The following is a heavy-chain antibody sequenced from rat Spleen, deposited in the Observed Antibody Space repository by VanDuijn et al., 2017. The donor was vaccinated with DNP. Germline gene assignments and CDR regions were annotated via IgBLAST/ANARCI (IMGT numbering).Heavy chain of an antibody. CDR2: ISASGGST. V-gene: IGHV5S23*01. Sequence: EVQLVESGGGLVQPGRSLKLSCAASGFTFSYYGMAWVRQAPKKGLEWVASISASGGSTSYRDSVKGRFTISRENAKSTLYLQMNSLRSEDTATYYCTRLNLLLQWYYALDAWGQGTSVTVSS. CDR1: GFTFSYYG. J-gene: IGHJ4*01. CDR3: TRLNLLLQWYYALDA. D-gene: IGHD1-1*01.